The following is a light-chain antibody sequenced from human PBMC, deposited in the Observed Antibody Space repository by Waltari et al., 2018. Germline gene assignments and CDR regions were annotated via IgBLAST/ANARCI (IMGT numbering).Light chain of an antibody. J-gene: IGKJ4*01. CDR2: DAS. V-gene: IGKV1-13*02. CDR1: QAIHTA. Sequence: AIQLTQSPYSLSASVGDRFTLTCRASQAIHTALVWYQQKLGRSPELLISDASILKSGVPSRFSGGGSGSDFTLTISSLQPEDFATYYCQQFYAYPLTFGGGTRVEI. CDR3: QQFYAYPLT.